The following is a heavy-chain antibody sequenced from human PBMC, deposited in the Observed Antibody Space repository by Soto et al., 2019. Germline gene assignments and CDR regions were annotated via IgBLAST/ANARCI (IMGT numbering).Heavy chain of an antibody. CDR3: AKARARVYNDMLTPWDS. CDR1: GFSFSNYA. J-gene: IGHJ4*02. Sequence: GGSLRLSCAASGFSFSNYAMFWVRQAPGKGLEWVAVISYGGGERDYADSVRGRFTVSRDSSKNTVYLEMNSLRAEDTAVYFCAKARARVYNDMLTPWDSWGKGTLVTVPS. D-gene: IGHD3-9*01. CDR2: ISYGGGER. V-gene: IGHV3-30*18.